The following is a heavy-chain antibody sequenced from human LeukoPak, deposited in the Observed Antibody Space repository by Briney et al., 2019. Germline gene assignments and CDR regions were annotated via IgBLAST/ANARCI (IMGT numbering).Heavy chain of an antibody. CDR3: AKSLDAQAVADPFDY. D-gene: IGHD6-19*01. CDR1: GFTFSSYA. CDR2: ISGSGAST. Sequence: GGSLRLSCAASGFTFSSYAMSWVRQAPGKGLEWVSAISGSGASTYYADSVKGRFTISRDNSKNTLYLQMNSLRAEDTAVYYCAKSLDAQAVADPFDYWGQGTLVTVSS. J-gene: IGHJ4*02. V-gene: IGHV3-23*01.